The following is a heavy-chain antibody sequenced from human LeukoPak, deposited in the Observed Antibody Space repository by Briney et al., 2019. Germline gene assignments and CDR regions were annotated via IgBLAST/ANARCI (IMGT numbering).Heavy chain of an antibody. Sequence: ASVKVSCKASGYTFTGYYMHWVRQAPGQGLEWMGWINPDSGGTNYAQKSQGRVTMTRDTSISTASMELSRLRSDDTAVYYCARDREGSSWYSYYYYYMDVWGKGTTVTISS. CDR1: GYTFTGYY. D-gene: IGHD6-13*01. CDR3: ARDREGSSWYSYYYYYMDV. CDR2: INPDSGGT. V-gene: IGHV1-2*02. J-gene: IGHJ6*03.